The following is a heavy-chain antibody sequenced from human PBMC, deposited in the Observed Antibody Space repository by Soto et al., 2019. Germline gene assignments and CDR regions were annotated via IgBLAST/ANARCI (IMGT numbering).Heavy chain of an antibody. CDR2: IYHSGST. Sequence: SETLSLTCAVSGGSISSSNWWSWVRQPPGKGLEWIGEIYHSGSTNYNPSLKSRVTISVDKSKNQFSLKLGSVTAADTAVYYCVRDTAMGRCGMGVWGQGTTVTVSS. D-gene: IGHD5-18*01. CDR3: VRDTAMGRCGMGV. V-gene: IGHV4-4*02. J-gene: IGHJ6*02. CDR1: GGSISSSNW.